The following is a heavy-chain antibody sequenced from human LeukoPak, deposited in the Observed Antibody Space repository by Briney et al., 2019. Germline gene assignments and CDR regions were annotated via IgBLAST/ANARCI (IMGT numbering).Heavy chain of an antibody. CDR2: IPGSGDST. CDR3: AKGGDYYDSPDY. J-gene: IGHJ4*02. V-gene: IGHV3-23*01. CDR1: GFTFSSYA. Sequence: GGSLRLSCAASGFTFSSYAMYWVRQAPGRGLEWVSAIPGSGDSTYYGDSVKGRFTISRDNSKNTLYLQMNSLRAEDTAVYYCAKGGDYYDSPDYWGQGTLVTISS. D-gene: IGHD3-22*01.